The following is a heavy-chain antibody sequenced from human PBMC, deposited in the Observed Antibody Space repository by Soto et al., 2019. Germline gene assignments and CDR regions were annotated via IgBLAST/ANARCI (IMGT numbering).Heavy chain of an antibody. CDR2: IIPISGTA. Sequence: SVKVSCKASGGTFSSYAISWVRQAPGQGLGWMGGIIPISGTANYAQKFQGRVTITADESTSTAYMELSSLRSEDTAVYYCASLAPYGSGSYYHPKAFDYWGQGTLVTVSS. J-gene: IGHJ4*02. CDR3: ASLAPYGSGSYYHPKAFDY. D-gene: IGHD3-10*01. CDR1: GGTFSSYA. V-gene: IGHV1-69*13.